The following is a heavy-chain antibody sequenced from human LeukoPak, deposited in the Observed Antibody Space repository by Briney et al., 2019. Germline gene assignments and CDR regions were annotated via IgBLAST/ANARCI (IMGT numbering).Heavy chain of an antibody. V-gene: IGHV3-9*03. D-gene: IGHD2-15*01. CDR1: GFTFDDYA. CDR2: ISWNSGSI. Sequence: GGSLRLSCAASGFTFDDYAMHWVRQAPGKGLEWVSGISWNSGSIGYADSVKGRFTISRDNAKNSLYLQMNSLRAEDMALYYCAKGRGGSCFDAFDIWGQGTMVTVSS. J-gene: IGHJ3*02. CDR3: AKGRGGSCFDAFDI.